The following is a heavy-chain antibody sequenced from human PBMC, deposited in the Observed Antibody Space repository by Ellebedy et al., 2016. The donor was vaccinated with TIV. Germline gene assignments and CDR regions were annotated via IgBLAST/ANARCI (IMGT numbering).Heavy chain of an antibody. D-gene: IGHD3-9*01. V-gene: IGHV7-4-1*01. J-gene: IGHJ5*02. CDR3: ARDKMRKNDILTGSPNWFEP. CDR2: INTNTGNP. CDR1: GYTFTSYA. Sequence: AASVKVSCKASGYTFTSYALSWVRQAPGQGLEWLGWINTNTGNPTYAQGFTGRFVFSLDTSVSTAYLQIGSLKAEDTAVYYCARDKMRKNDILTGSPNWFEPWGQGTLVTVSS.